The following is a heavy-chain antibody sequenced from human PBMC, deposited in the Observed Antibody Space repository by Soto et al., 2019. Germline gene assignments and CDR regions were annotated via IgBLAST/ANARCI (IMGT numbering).Heavy chain of an antibody. D-gene: IGHD6-6*01. V-gene: IGHV1-69*12. CDR3: ARGESIASFWFDY. J-gene: IGHJ4*02. Sequence: QVQLVQSGAGVRKPGSSGKVSCKASGGPFSSYAISGVRQAPGQGLEWMGGIIPIFGTANYAQKFQGRVTITADESTSTAYMELSSLRSEDTAMYYCARGESIASFWFDYWGQGTLVTVSS. CDR2: IIPIFGTA. CDR1: GGPFSSYA.